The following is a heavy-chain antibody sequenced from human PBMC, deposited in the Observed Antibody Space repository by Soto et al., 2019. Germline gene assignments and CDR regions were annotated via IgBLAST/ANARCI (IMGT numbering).Heavy chain of an antibody. V-gene: IGHV3-23*01. CDR2: ISGSGRST. CDR3: AKFSATSIYDISSVPDY. J-gene: IGHJ4*02. D-gene: IGHD6-6*01. CDR1: GFTFSNYG. Sequence: GGSLRLSCAASGFTFSNYGMTWVRQAPGKGLEWVSAISGSGRSTFYADSVKGRFTISRDNSKNTLYLQMNSLRAEDTAVYYCAKFSATSIYDISSVPDYWGQGTLVTVSS.